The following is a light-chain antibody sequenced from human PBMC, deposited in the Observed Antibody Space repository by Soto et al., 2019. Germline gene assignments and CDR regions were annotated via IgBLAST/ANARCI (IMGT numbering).Light chain of an antibody. J-gene: IGLJ1*01. CDR3: CSYAGSSTPYV. Sequence: QSVLTQPRSVSGSPGQSVTISCTGTSNDVGRFDYVSWYQQHPGKAPKVIIYDVNERPSGVPNRFSGSKSGNTASLTISGLQADGEADYYCCSYAGSSTPYVFGTGTRSPS. V-gene: IGLV2-11*01. CDR1: SNDVGRFDY. CDR2: DVN.